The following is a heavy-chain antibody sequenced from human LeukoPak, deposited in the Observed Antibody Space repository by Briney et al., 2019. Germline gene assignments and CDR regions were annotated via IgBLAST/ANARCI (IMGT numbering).Heavy chain of an antibody. D-gene: IGHD5-24*01. V-gene: IGHV3-23*01. CDR3: AKAPDGYVYYYMDV. CDR1: GFTLSSYA. CDR2: ISGSGGST. Sequence: SGGSLRLSCAASGFTLSSYAMSWVRQAPGKGLEWVSAISGSGGSTYYADSVKGRFTISRDNSKNTLYLQMNSLRAEDTAVYYCAKAPDGYVYYYMDVWGKGTTATVSS. J-gene: IGHJ6*03.